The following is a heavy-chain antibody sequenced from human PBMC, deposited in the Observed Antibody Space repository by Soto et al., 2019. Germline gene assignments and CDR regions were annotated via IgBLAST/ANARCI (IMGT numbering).Heavy chain of an antibody. CDR3: ARDRALVTTFRWGRRLIPEFDY. CDR2: INSDGSST. D-gene: IGHD4-4*01. CDR1: GFTFSSYW. V-gene: IGHV3-74*01. J-gene: IGHJ4*02. Sequence: GGSRRLSCASSGFTFSSYWMHWVRQAPGKGLVWVSRINSDGSSTSYADSVKGRFTISRDNAKNTLYLQMNSLRAEDTAVYYCARDRALVTTFRWGRRLIPEFDYWGQGTLVTVPS.